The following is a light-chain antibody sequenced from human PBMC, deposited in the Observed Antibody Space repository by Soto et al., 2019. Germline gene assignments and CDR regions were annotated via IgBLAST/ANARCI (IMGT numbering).Light chain of an antibody. Sequence: QSVLTQPPSASGTPGQRVTISCSGSNSNIGSNTVNWYQQLPGTATKLLIYYDNLRPSGVPDRISGSKSGTSASLAISGLQSDDEADYYCAAWDDSLNGRVFGTGTKLTVL. J-gene: IGLJ1*01. CDR3: AAWDDSLNGRV. CDR1: NSNIGSNT. CDR2: YDN. V-gene: IGLV1-44*01.